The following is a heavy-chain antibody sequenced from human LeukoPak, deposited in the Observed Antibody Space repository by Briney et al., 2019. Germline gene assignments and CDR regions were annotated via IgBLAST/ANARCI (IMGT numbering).Heavy chain of an antibody. J-gene: IGHJ4*02. D-gene: IGHD1-26*01. CDR3: AKGQYNSGSSNDPTPFDY. CDR2: ISGSGGST. V-gene: IGHV3-23*01. CDR1: GFTFSSYA. Sequence: PGGSLRLSCAASGFTFSSYAMSWVRQAPGKGLEWVSAISGSGGSTYYADSVKGRFTISRDNSKNTLYLQMNSLRAEDTAVYYCAKGQYNSGSSNDPTPFDYWGQGTLVTVSS.